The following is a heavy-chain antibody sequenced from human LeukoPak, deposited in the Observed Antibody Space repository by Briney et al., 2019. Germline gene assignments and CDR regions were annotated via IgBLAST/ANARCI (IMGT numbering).Heavy chain of an antibody. CDR1: EFTFSSYA. V-gene: IGHV3-30*18. Sequence: PGGSLRLSCAASEFTFSSYAMSWVRQAPGKGLEWVAVISNTGSNKYYADSVKGRFTVSRDNSKNTVYLQMNSLRTEDTAVYYCAKWGSGYYFDYWGQGTLVTVPS. D-gene: IGHD3-16*01. J-gene: IGHJ4*02. CDR3: AKWGSGYYFDY. CDR2: ISNTGSNK.